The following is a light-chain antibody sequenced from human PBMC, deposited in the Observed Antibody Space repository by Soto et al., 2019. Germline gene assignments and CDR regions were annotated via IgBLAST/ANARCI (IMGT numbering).Light chain of an antibody. J-gene: IGKJ1*01. V-gene: IGKV3-20*01. Sequence: EIVLTQSPGTLSLSPGERATLSCRASQSVSSSYLAWYQQKPGQAPRLLIYGASSRATGIPDSFSGSGSGTDITLTISRLEPEDYAVYYCQQYGSSLTWTFGPGTKVEIK. CDR2: GAS. CDR3: QQYGSSLTWT. CDR1: QSVSSSY.